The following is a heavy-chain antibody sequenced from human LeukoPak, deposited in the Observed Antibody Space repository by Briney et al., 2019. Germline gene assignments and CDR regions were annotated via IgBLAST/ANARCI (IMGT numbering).Heavy chain of an antibody. CDR3: ARVSDILTGYHNAPFDY. J-gene: IGHJ4*02. Sequence: KPSETLSLTCTVSGASVSSGSYYWGWIRHPPGKGLEWVGYIYYTGSANYNPSLTSRVTISVDTSKNQFSLKLRSVTAADTAVYYCARVSDILTGYHNAPFDYWGQGTLVTVSS. CDR2: IYYTGSA. CDR1: GASVSSGSYY. V-gene: IGHV4-61*01. D-gene: IGHD3-9*01.